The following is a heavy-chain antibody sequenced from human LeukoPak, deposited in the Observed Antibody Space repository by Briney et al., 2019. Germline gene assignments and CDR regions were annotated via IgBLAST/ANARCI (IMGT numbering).Heavy chain of an antibody. CDR1: GGSVSSDSYY. D-gene: IGHD3-10*01. J-gene: IGHJ4*02. V-gene: IGHV4-61*01. Sequence: SETLSLTCTVSGGSVSSDSYYWSWIRQPPGKGLEWIGYIYYSGSTNYNPSLKSRVTISVDTSKNQFSLKLSSVTAADTAVYYCARDLESITFDYWGQGTLVTVSS. CDR3: ARDLESITFDY. CDR2: IYYSGST.